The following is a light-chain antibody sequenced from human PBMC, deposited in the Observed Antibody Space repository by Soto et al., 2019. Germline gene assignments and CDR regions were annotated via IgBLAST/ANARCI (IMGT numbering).Light chain of an antibody. J-gene: IGKJ2*01. Sequence: EIVMTQTPATLSVSQREKANLSCRASQSVSSNLAWYQQKPSQAPRLLIYGASTRATGIPARFSGSGSGTECTHTISSLKSEEFAIYYCQQYNNWLMYTFGQGTKLEIK. CDR3: QQYNNWLMYT. CDR2: GAS. V-gene: IGKV3-15*01. CDR1: QSVSSN.